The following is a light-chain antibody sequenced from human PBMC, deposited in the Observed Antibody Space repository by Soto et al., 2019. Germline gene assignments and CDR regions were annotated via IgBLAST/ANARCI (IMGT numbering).Light chain of an antibody. V-gene: IGKV3-15*01. CDR2: GAS. Sequence: EIVMTQSPATLAVSPGESATLSCRASQSISTNLAWYQQKPGQAPRLLIYGASTRATAIPARFSGSGSGTEFTLHISSLQSEDFAVYYCQQYNNWPPITFGQGTRLEIK. CDR1: QSISTN. CDR3: QQYNNWPPIT. J-gene: IGKJ5*01.